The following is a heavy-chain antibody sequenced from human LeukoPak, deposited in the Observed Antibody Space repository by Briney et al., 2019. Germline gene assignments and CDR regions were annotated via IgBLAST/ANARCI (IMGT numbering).Heavy chain of an antibody. D-gene: IGHD3-10*01. CDR3: ARVASYYYGSGSYDRWFDP. CDR1: DGYISSYY. Sequence: SETLSLNCIVSDGYISSYYWSWIRQPPGKGLEGNGYFYYSGSTNYTPSVKSRVTISVAPSKSQFSLKLSSVTAADTAVYYCARVASYYYGSGSYDRWFDPWGQGTLVTVSS. J-gene: IGHJ5*02. CDR2: FYYSGST. V-gene: IGHV4-59*01.